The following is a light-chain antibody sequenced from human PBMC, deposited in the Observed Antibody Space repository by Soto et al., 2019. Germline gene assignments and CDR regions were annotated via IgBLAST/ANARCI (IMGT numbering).Light chain of an antibody. Sequence: EIVMTQSPATLSVSPGERATLSCRASQSVSSNLAWYQQHPGQAPRLLIYGASTRATGISARFSGSGSGTEFTLTISSLQSEDFAVYYCKQYDNWPPVTFGQGTRVEIK. CDR2: GAS. CDR3: KQYDNWPPVT. CDR1: QSVSSN. V-gene: IGKV3-15*01. J-gene: IGKJ2*01.